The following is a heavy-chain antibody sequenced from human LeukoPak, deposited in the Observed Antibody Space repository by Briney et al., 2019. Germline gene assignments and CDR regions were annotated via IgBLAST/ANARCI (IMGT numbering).Heavy chain of an antibody. CDR2: IYYSGST. CDR3: ASRVRGVYVGGFDI. J-gene: IGHJ3*02. D-gene: IGHD3-10*01. V-gene: IGHV4-31*03. Sequence: PSETLSLTCTVSGGSISSGGYYWSWIRQHPGKGLEWIGYIYYSGSTYYNPSLKSRVTISVDTSKNQFSLKLSSVTAADTAVYYCASRVRGVYVGGFDIWGQGTMVTVSP. CDR1: GGSISSGGYY.